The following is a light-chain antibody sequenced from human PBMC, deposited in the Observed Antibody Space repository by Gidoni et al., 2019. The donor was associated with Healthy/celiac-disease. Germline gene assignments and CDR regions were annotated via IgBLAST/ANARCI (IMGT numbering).Light chain of an antibody. CDR1: QSISSW. CDR2: KAS. CDR3: QQYNSYPYT. J-gene: IGKJ2*01. Sequence: ITCRASQSISSWLAWYQQKPGKAPKLLIYKASSLESGVPSRFSGSGSGTEFTLTISSLQPDDFATYYCQQYNSYPYTFXQXTKLEIK. V-gene: IGKV1-5*03.